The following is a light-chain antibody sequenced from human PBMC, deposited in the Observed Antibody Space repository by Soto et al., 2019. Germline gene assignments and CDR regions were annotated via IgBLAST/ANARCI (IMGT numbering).Light chain of an antibody. CDR1: SSDVGGYNY. V-gene: IGLV2-11*01. CDR3: CSYAGSYTFAV. CDR2: DVS. J-gene: IGLJ2*01. Sequence: QSVLTQPRSVSGSPGQSVTISCTGTSSDVGGYNYVSWYQQHPGKAPKLMIYDVSKRPPGVPDRFSGSKSGNTASLTISGLQAEDEADYYCCSYAGSYTFAVFGGGTKVTVL.